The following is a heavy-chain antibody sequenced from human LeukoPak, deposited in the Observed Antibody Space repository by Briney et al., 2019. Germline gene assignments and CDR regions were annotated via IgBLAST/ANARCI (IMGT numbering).Heavy chain of an antibody. D-gene: IGHD3-16*01. V-gene: IGHV3-48*03. CDR2: ISSGGTI. Sequence: GGSLRLSCAASGVTFSSYEMNCVRQAPGKGLEWVSYISSGGTIYYADSVTGRFTISRDNAKNSLYLQMNSLRAEDTAVYYCARAGAAWGFRSYFDCWGQGTLVTVSS. CDR3: ARAGAAWGFRSYFDC. CDR1: GVTFSSYE. J-gene: IGHJ4*02.